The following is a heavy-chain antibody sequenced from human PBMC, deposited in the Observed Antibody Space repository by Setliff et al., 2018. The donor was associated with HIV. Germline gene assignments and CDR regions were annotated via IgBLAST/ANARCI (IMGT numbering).Heavy chain of an antibody. V-gene: IGHV4-38-2*01. CDR1: GYSIGTGYH. Sequence: SETLSLTCVVSGYSIGTGYHWAWIRQSPGKGLEWIANIHHTGATYYSPSLKSRAAISMDKSNNHFSLDLASVTATDTAMYYCATYGSGSALEYWGQGTLVTVSS. J-gene: IGHJ4*02. CDR2: IHHTGAT. CDR3: ATYGSGSALEY. D-gene: IGHD3-10*01.